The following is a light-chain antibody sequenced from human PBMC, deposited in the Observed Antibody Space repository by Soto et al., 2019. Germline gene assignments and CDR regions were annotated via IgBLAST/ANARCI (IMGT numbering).Light chain of an antibody. Sequence: DIQMTQSPSSLSASVGDRVTITCRASQGIGNDLGWYLQKPGKAPKRLIYAASSLPSGVTSRFSGSGSGTEFTLTISSLQPEDFATYYCLQHNSYPRTFGQGTKVEIK. V-gene: IGKV1-17*01. J-gene: IGKJ1*01. CDR3: LQHNSYPRT. CDR1: QGIGND. CDR2: AAS.